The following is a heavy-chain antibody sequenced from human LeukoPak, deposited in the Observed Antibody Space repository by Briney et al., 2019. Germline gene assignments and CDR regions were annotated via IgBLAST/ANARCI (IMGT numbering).Heavy chain of an antibody. CDR1: GGSVTSGTYF. Sequence: SETLSLTCTVSGGSVTSGTYFLNWIRQAPGKGLEWIGYIDYNGRTNYNPSLKSRVTISVGTSKNQFPLKVSSVTATDTAVYYCARGSGWLTDHWGQGTLVSVSS. CDR2: IDYNGRT. J-gene: IGHJ1*01. V-gene: IGHV4-61*01. D-gene: IGHD6-19*01. CDR3: ARGSGWLTDH.